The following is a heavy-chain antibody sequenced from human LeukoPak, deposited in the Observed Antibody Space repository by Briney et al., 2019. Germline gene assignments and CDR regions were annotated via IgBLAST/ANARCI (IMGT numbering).Heavy chain of an antibody. CDR1: GGSINGNY. Sequence: PSETLSLTCTVSGGSINGNYWTWTRQPPGKGLEWIGQIHYTGKADYNPSLRSCITISVDTSKNQMFLKVSSVTAADTAVYYCARFGPYYDMDVWGQGTTVTVSS. CDR3: ARFGPYYDMDV. D-gene: IGHD3/OR15-3a*01. V-gene: IGHV4-59*01. J-gene: IGHJ6*02. CDR2: IHYTGKA.